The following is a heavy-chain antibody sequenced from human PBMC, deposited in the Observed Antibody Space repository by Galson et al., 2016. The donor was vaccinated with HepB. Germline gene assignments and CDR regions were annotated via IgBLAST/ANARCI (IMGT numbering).Heavy chain of an antibody. CDR1: GFIFNSYG. D-gene: IGHD3-10*01. CDR3: AKDHGYFGSGSHHY. CDR2: ISYDGSNK. J-gene: IGHJ4*02. Sequence: SLRLSCAASGFIFNSYGMHWVRQAPGKGLEWVAVISYDGSNKYYADYVKGRFTISRDNSKNTLYLQMNSLRAEDPALYYCAKDHGYFGSGSHHYWGQGTLVTVSS. V-gene: IGHV3-30*18.